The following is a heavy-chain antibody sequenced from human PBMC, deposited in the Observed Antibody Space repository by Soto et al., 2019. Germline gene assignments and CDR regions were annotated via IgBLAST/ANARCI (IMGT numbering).Heavy chain of an antibody. J-gene: IGHJ3*02. D-gene: IGHD3-16*01. Sequence: QVQLQESGPGLVKPSETLSLTCTVSGGSISSYYWSWIRQPPGKGLEWIGYIYYRGSSNYNPSLKGRVSIEGPMSKFSFFLKLRSVPAADAAVYCCARHGGLIMIPGGGLLSAFDIWGQGTMVTVPS. CDR3: ARHGGLIMIPGGGLLSAFDI. V-gene: IGHV4-59*08. CDR2: IYYRGSS. CDR1: GGSISSYY.